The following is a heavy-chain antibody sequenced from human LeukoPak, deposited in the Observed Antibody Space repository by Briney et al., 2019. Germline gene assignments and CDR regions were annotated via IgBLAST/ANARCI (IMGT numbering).Heavy chain of an antibody. Sequence: GGSLRLSCAASGFTFSSYAMSWVRQAPGKGLEWVGRIKSKTDGGTTDYAAPVKGRFTISRDDSKNMLYLQMNSLKTEDTAVYYCRLTVFGYSYGFDFDYWGQGTLVIVSS. CDR3: RLTVFGYSYGFDFDY. D-gene: IGHD5-18*01. CDR1: GFTFSSYA. CDR2: IKSKTDGGTT. J-gene: IGHJ4*02. V-gene: IGHV3-15*01.